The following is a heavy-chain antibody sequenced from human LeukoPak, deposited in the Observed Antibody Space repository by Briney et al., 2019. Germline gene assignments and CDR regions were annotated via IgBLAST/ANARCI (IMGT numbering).Heavy chain of an antibody. V-gene: IGHV3-21*06. Sequence: GGSLRLSCAASGFIFSSYTTNWVRQAPGKGLEWVSSISSSGSFIYYTDSVKGRFIISRDNAKNSLYLQMNSLRAEDTAVYYCARGPPYDCFDSWGQGTLVTVAS. CDR3: ARGPPYDCFDS. D-gene: IGHD4-17*01. CDR2: ISSSGSFI. CDR1: GFIFSSYT. J-gene: IGHJ4*02.